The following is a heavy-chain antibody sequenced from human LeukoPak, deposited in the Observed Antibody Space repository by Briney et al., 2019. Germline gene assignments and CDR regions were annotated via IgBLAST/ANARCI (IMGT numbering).Heavy chain of an antibody. CDR3: AALSGYNWNYVSFDY. J-gene: IGHJ4*02. V-gene: IGHV4-59*01. CDR2: IYYSGSI. D-gene: IGHD1-7*01. Sequence: VKPSETLSLICTVSGASISSYYWSWIRQPPGKGLEWIGDIYYSGSIKYNPSLKSRVTMSVDTSKNQFSLKLSSVTAADTAVYYCAALSGYNWNYVSFDYWGQGTLVTVSS. CDR1: GASISSYY.